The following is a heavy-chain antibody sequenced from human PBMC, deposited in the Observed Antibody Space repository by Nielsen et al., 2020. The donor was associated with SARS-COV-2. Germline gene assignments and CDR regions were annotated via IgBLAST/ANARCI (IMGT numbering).Heavy chain of an antibody. CDR2: ISWNSGSI. D-gene: IGHD6-13*01. CDR1: GFTFDDYA. Sequence: SLKISCAASGFTFDDYAMHWVRQAPGKGLEWVSGISWNSGSIGYADSVKGRFTISRDNAKNSLYLQMNSLRAEDTVLYYCAKAPGYSSSWYFDYWGQGTLVTVSS. J-gene: IGHJ4*02. V-gene: IGHV3-9*01. CDR3: AKAPGYSSSWYFDY.